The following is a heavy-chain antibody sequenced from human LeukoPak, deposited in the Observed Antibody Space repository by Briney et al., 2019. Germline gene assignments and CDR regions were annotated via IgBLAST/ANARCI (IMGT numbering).Heavy chain of an antibody. CDR1: GGTFSSYA. CDR3: ARVSTGRSYNYYYGMDV. D-gene: IGHD3-16*02. CDR2: IIPIFGTA. V-gene: IGHV1-69*13. Sequence: SVKVSCKASGGTFSSYAISWVRQAPGQGLEWMGGIIPIFGTANYAQKFQGRVTITADESTSTAYMELSSLRSEDTAVYYCARVSTGRSYNYYYGMDVWGQGTTVTVSS. J-gene: IGHJ6*02.